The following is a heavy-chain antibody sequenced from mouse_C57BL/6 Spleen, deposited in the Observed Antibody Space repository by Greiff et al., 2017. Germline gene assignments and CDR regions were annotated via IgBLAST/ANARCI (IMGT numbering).Heavy chain of an antibody. J-gene: IGHJ2*01. D-gene: IGHD1-1*01. CDR3: ARRQGNYGSSYFDY. CDR1: GYTFTSYW. Sequence: QVQLQQPGAELVRPGTSVKLSCKASGYTFTSYWMHWVKQRPGQGLEWIGVIDPSDSYTNYNQKFKGKATLTVDTSSSTAYMQLSSLTSEASAVYYCARRQGNYGSSYFDYWGQGTTLTVSS. V-gene: IGHV1-59*01. CDR2: IDPSDSYT.